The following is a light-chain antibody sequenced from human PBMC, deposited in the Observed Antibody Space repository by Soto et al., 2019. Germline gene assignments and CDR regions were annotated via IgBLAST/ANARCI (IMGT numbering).Light chain of an antibody. Sequence: EIVLTQSPGTLCLSPGERGTLSCRDSQNIFRYIAWYQQKPGQAPRLLIYGASNRATGIPDRFSGSGSGTDLTLTISRLEPEEFAVYYCHQYCSSPMTFGPGTKVHIK. V-gene: IGKV3-20*01. CDR2: GAS. J-gene: IGKJ3*01. CDR1: QNIFRY. CDR3: HQYCSSPMT.